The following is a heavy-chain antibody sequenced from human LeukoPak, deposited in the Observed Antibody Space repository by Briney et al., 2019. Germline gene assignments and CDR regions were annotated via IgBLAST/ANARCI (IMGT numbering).Heavy chain of an antibody. Sequence: GGSLRLSCAASGFTFSSYAMSWVRQSPGKGLEWVSAISGSGGNTYSADSVKGRCTISRDDSLQTLFLHMNSLRAEDTAVYYCARGMSATSGYLELEYWGQGALVTVST. J-gene: IGHJ4*02. CDR1: GFTFSSYA. CDR2: ISGSGGNT. V-gene: IGHV3-23*01. CDR3: ARGMSATSGYLELEY. D-gene: IGHD3-22*01.